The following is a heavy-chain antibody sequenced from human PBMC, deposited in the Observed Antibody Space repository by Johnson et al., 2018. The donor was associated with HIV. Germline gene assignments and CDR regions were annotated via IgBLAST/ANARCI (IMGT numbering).Heavy chain of an antibody. V-gene: IGHV3-30-3*01. J-gene: IGHJ3*01. Sequence: QVQLVESGGGVVQPGRSLRLSCAASGFTFSSYAMHWVRQAPGKGLEWVAVISYDGSIKNYADSVQGQFTISRDNSKNAVYLQMNRLRGDDTAVDYCARGKAWIQVGDDAVDVWGQGTVVTVSS. D-gene: IGHD5-18*01. CDR1: GFTFSSYA. CDR3: ARGKAWIQVGDDAVDV. CDR2: ISYDGSIK.